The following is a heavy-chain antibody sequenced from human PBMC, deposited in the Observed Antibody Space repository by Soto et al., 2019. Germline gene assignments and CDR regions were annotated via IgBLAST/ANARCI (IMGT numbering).Heavy chain of an antibody. CDR1: GFTFSSSA. D-gene: IGHD1-1*01. CDR3: AKGNSGDYYYGIYV. J-gene: IGHJ6*04. CDR2: ISDSGGGT. V-gene: IGHV3-23*01. Sequence: EVQLLESGGGLVQPGGSLRLSCAAFGFTFSSSAMSWVRQAPGKGLEWVSAISDSGGGTYYADAVKGRFTISRDNYKNTVNSKMNSLIAVDTVVYYCAKGNSGDYYYGIYVWGEGTTVTVSS.